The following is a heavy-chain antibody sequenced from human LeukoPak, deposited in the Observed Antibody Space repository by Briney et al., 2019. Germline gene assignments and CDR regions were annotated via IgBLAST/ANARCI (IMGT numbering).Heavy chain of an antibody. CDR1: GDSVSSNSAA. D-gene: IGHD6-13*01. J-gene: IGHJ4*02. CDR3: TSAAGYSSSGYFDS. Sequence: SQTLSLTCGISGDSVSSNSAAWNWIRQSPSRGLEWLGSTYYRSKWYNDYAVSVKSRITINPDTSKNQFSLQLNSVTPEDTAVYYCTSAAGYSSSGYFDSWGQGTLVTVSS. CDR2: TYYRSKWYN. V-gene: IGHV6-1*01.